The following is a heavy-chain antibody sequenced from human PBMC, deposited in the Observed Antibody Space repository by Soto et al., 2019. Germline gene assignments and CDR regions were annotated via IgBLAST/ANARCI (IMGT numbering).Heavy chain of an antibody. CDR2: IYYSGST. CDR3: ARVCGGDCHYGMDV. CDR1: GGSISSGGYY. J-gene: IGHJ6*02. D-gene: IGHD2-21*02. Sequence: QVQLQESGPGLVKPSQTLSLTCTVSGGSISSGGYYWSWIRQHPGKGLEWIGYIYYSGSTYYNPSLKRRVTIAVDTSTNQFSMKLRSVTAADTAVYYWARVCGGDCHYGMDVWGQGTTVTVSS. V-gene: IGHV4-31*03.